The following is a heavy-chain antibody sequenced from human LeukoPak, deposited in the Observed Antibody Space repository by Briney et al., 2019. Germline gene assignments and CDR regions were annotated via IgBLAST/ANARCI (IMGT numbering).Heavy chain of an antibody. CDR1: GFTFSTYG. CDR3: AKSRTTAGYYFDY. Sequence: GGSLRLSCAASGFTFSTYGMSWVRQAPGKGLEWVSIISGSGGTTYYADSVKGRFTISRDDSKNTLYLQMNSLRAEDTALYYCAKSRTTAGYYFDYWGQGTLVTVSS. D-gene: IGHD2/OR15-2a*01. CDR2: ISGSGGTT. J-gene: IGHJ4*02. V-gene: IGHV3-23*01.